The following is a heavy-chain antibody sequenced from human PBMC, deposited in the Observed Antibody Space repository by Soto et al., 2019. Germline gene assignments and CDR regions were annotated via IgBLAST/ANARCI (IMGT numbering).Heavy chain of an antibody. J-gene: IGHJ6*02. CDR2: IIPIFGTA. V-gene: IGHV1-69*06. D-gene: IGHD3-3*01. Sequence: AAVNVSCKASGGTFSSYAISWVRQAPGQGLEWMGGIIPIFGTANYAQKFQGRVTITADKSTSTAYMELSSLRSEDTAVYYCARDRITIFGVVIPKGYYGMDVWGQGTTVTVSS. CDR1: GGTFSSYA. CDR3: ARDRITIFGVVIPKGYYGMDV.